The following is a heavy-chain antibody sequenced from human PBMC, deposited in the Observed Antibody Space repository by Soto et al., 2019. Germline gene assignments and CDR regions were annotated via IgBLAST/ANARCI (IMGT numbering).Heavy chain of an antibody. J-gene: IGHJ4*02. V-gene: IGHV3-23*01. CDR2: ISGSGGST. Sequence: EVQLLESGGGLVQPGGSLRLSCAASGFTFSSYAMSWVRQAPGQGLEWVSAISGSGGSTYYADSVKGRFTISRDNSKNTLYLQMNSLRAEDTAGDYGATDPLDESSGIQDYWGQGTLVTVSS. D-gene: IGHD3-10*01. CDR3: ATDPLDESSGIQDY. CDR1: GFTFSSYA.